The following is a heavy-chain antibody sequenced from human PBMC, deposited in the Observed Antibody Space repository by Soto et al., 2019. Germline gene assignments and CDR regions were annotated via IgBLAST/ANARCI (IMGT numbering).Heavy chain of an antibody. D-gene: IGHD3-9*01. CDR1: GGSISSYY. Sequence: PSETLSLTRTVSGGSISSYYWSWIRQPPGEGLEWIGSIYYSGSTNYNPSLKSRVTISVDTSKNQFSLKLRSVTAADTAVYYCARAQFNILTGYYIDYWGQGTLVTVSS. CDR3: ARAQFNILTGYYIDY. CDR2: IYYSGST. V-gene: IGHV4-59*01. J-gene: IGHJ4*02.